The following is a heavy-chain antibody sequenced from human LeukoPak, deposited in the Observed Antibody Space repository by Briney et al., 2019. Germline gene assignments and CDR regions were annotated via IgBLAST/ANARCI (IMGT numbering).Heavy chain of an antibody. CDR1: GGSISSYY. CDR3: ARQIYYDRSGYFYFN. CDR2: IYYSGST. D-gene: IGHD3-22*01. J-gene: IGHJ4*02. V-gene: IGHV4-59*08. Sequence: SETLSLTCTVSGGSISSYYWSWIRQPPGKGLEWIGYIYYSGSTNYNPSLKSRVTISVDTSKNHFSLKLSSVTAADTAVYYCARQIYYDRSGYFYFNWGQGTLVTVSS.